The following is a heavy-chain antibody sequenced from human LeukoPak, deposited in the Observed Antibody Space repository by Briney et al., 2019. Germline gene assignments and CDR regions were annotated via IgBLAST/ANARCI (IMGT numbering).Heavy chain of an antibody. J-gene: IGHJ4*02. CDR1: GYSLTGYH. Sequence: ASVKVSCKASGYSLTGYHMHWVRQAPGQGLEWMGRINPNSGDTNYAQKFQGRVTMTRDTSISTAYMELSRLRSDDAAVYYCATSKLNYYDSSGYYEPFDYWGQGTLVTVSS. CDR2: INPNSGDT. D-gene: IGHD3-22*01. V-gene: IGHV1-2*06. CDR3: ATSKLNYYDSSGYYEPFDY.